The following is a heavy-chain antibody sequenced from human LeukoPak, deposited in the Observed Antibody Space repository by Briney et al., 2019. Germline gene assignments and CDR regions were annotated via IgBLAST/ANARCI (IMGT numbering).Heavy chain of an antibody. CDR3: AKASVVVTPQLAFDI. D-gene: IGHD2-21*02. V-gene: IGHV3-9*01. J-gene: IGHJ3*02. CDR2: ISWNSGSI. Sequence: GGSLRLSCAASGFTVDDYAMHWVRQAAGKGLEWVSGISWNSGSIGYADSVKGRFTISRDNAKNSLYLQMNSLRAEDTALYYCAKASVVVTPQLAFDIWGQGTMVTVSS. CDR1: GFTVDDYA.